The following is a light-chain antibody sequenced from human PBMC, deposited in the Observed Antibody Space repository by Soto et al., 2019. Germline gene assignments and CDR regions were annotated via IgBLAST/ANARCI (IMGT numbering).Light chain of an antibody. CDR2: DVS. CDR3: SSYTTSNTRQIV. CDR1: SSDVVGYNY. J-gene: IGLJ1*01. V-gene: IGLV2-14*03. Sequence: QPVLTQPASVSGSPGQSITISCTGTSSDVVGYNYVSWYQHHPGKAPKLLIYDVSNRPSGVSNRSSGSKSDNTASLTISGLQPEDEADYYSSSYTTSNTRQIVFGTGTKVTVL.